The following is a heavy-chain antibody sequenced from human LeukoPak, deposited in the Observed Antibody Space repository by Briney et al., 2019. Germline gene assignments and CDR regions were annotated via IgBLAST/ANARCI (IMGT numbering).Heavy chain of an antibody. J-gene: IGHJ5*02. D-gene: IGHD6-6*01. CDR3: ARVPWAYSSSYDWNRSLYNWFDP. V-gene: IGHV4-34*01. Sequence: SSETLSLTCAVYGGSFSGYYWSWIRQPPGKGLEWIGEINHSGSTYYNPSLKSRVTISVDTSKNQFSLKLSSVTAADTAVYYCARVPWAYSSSYDWNRSLYNWFDPWGQGTLVTVSS. CDR1: GGSFSGYY. CDR2: INHSGST.